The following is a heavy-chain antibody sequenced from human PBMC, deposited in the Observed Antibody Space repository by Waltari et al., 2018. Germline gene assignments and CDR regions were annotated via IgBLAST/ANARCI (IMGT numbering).Heavy chain of an antibody. CDR3: ARDTRIFAFDI. CDR2: ISSSSSTI. Sequence: EVKLVESGGGVVQHGGSLRLSCAADGCTVSGSSLNWVRQAPGKGLEWVSYISSSSSTIYYADSVKGRFTISRDNAKNSLYLQMNSLRSEDTAVYYCARDTRIFAFDIWGQGTMVTVSS. D-gene: IGHD1-20*01. J-gene: IGHJ3*02. CDR1: GCTVSGSS. V-gene: IGHV3-48*01.